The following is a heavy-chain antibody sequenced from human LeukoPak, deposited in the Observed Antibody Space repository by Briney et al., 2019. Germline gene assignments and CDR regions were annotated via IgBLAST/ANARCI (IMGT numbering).Heavy chain of an antibody. CDR1: GFTVSTNY. Sequence: GGSLRLSCAASGFTVSTNYMTWVRQAPGKGLEWVSVIYSSGSTYYADSVKDRFTISRDNSKNTLYLQMNSLRAEDTAVYYCARVPYGGSSGSWGQGTLVTVSS. D-gene: IGHD2-15*01. V-gene: IGHV3-53*01. CDR3: ARVPYGGSSGS. CDR2: IYSSGST. J-gene: IGHJ5*02.